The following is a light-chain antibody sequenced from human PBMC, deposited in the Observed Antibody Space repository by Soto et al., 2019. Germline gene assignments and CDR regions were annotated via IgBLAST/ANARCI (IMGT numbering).Light chain of an antibody. CDR3: QQYYSPVYT. CDR2: WAS. CDR1: QSILHTSNKKSN. Sequence: DIVMTQSPDFLGVSLGERATINCKSSQSILHTSNKKSNLTWYQQKPGHPPKLLIYWASTRASGVPDRFSGSGSGTDFTLTITSPQAEDLAVYFCQQYYSPVYTFGQGTRLEMK. V-gene: IGKV4-1*01. J-gene: IGKJ2*01.